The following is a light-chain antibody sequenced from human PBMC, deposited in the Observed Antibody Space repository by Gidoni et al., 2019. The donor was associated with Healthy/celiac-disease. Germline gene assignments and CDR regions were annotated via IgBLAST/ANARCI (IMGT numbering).Light chain of an antibody. Sequence: DIQMTPVPSPLSASVGDRVTITCRASQSISSYLNCYQQKPGKAPKLLIYAAPRLQSGVPSRFSGSSSGTDFTLTISSLHPEDFATYYWQHSYSTPWTFGQGTKVEIK. CDR2: AAP. J-gene: IGKJ1*01. CDR1: QSISSY. V-gene: IGKV1-39*01. CDR3: QHSYSTPWT.